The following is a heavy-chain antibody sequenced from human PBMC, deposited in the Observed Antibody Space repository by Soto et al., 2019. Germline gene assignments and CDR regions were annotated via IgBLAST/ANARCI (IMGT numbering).Heavy chain of an antibody. D-gene: IGHD1-26*01. CDR2: IWYDGSNK. CDR1: RFTFISYG. CDR3: ARDSGSYYEGGDYYGMDV. V-gene: IGHV3-33*01. J-gene: IGHJ6*02. Sequence: PAGSMRLSCAASRFTFISYGMHWVRKAPGKGLEWVAVIWYDGSNKYYADSVKGRFTISRDNSKNTLYLQMNSLRAEDTAVYYCARDSGSYYEGGDYYGMDVWGQGTTVTV.